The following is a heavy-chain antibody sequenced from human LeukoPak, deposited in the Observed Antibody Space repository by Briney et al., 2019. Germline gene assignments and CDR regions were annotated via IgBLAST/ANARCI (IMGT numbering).Heavy chain of an antibody. Sequence: GSLRLSCAASGFTFSSYWMSWVRQAPGKGLEWVANIKQDGSEKYYVDSVKGRFTISRDNAKNSLYLQMNSLRAEDTAVYYCARGGDFWSGYYSDYWGQGTLVTVSS. CDR2: IKQDGSEK. CDR3: ARGGDFWSGYYSDY. CDR1: GFTFSSYW. J-gene: IGHJ4*02. D-gene: IGHD3-3*01. V-gene: IGHV3-7*01.